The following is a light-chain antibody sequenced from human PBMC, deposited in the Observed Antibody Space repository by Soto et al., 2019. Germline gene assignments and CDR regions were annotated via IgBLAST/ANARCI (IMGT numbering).Light chain of an antibody. V-gene: IGKV3-20*01. Sequence: EIVLTQSPGTLSLSPGERATLSCRASQTLSTNSLAWYQQRPDQTPRLLIYAASTRDTDIPDRFNGSGSGTDFALTISRLEPEDFALYYCQQYGSSGTFGQGTKVEIK. CDR2: AAS. J-gene: IGKJ1*01. CDR3: QQYGSSGT. CDR1: QTLSTNS.